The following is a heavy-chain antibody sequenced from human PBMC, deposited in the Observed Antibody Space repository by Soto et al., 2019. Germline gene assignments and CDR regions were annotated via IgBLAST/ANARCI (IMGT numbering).Heavy chain of an antibody. CDR1: GGSISSYY. CDR3: ERMVRGVNYYYYYGMDV. D-gene: IGHD3-10*01. Sequence: NPSETLSFTCTVSGGSISSYYWSWIRQPAGKGMEWIGRIYTSGSTNYNPSLKSRVTMSVDTSKNQFSLKLSSVTAADTAVYYCERMVRGVNYYYYYGMDVWGQGTTVTVS. J-gene: IGHJ6*02. CDR2: IYTSGST. V-gene: IGHV4-4*07.